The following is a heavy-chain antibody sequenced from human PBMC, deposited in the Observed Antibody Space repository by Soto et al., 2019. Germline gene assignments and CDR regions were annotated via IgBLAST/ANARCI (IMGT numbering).Heavy chain of an antibody. J-gene: IGHJ6*02. Sequence: QVQLVQSGTEVKKPGASVKVSCKASGYTFTSYYIHWVRQAPGQGLEWMGIINPNTGSTSSTQRFRDRLSLGRDTSTSTVYMELSSLGSEDTAVYFCARDTNAALTFHYYGMDVWGQGTTVTVSS. V-gene: IGHV1-46*01. D-gene: IGHD1-1*01. CDR3: ARDTNAALTFHYYGMDV. CDR2: INPNTGST. CDR1: GYTFTSYY.